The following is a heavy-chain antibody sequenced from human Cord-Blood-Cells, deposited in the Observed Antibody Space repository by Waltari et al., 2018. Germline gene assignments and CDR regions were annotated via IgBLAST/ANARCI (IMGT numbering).Heavy chain of an antibody. J-gene: IGHJ6*03. V-gene: IGHV1-69*01. CDR2: IIPIFGTA. Sequence: QVQLVQSGAEVKKPGSSVKVSCKASGGPFSSYAIRSARQAPGQGLEWMGGIIPIFGTANYAQKFQGRVTITADESTSTAYMELSSLRSEDTAVYYCARDSLGYYYYYYMDVWGKGTTVTVSS. D-gene: IGHD7-27*01. CDR1: GGPFSSYA. CDR3: ARDSLGYYYYYYMDV.